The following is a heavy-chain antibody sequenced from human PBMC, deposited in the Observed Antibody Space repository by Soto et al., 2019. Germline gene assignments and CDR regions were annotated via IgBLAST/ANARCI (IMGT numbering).Heavy chain of an antibody. J-gene: IGHJ5*02. CDR3: AKLVAYYDFCSGPERDNWFDP. CDR1: GFTFSSYA. D-gene: IGHD3-3*01. CDR2: ISGSGGST. V-gene: IGHV3-23*01. Sequence: PGGSLRLSCAASGFTFSSYAMSWVRQAPGKGLEWGSAISGSGGSTYYADTVKGRFTISRDNSKNTLYLQMNSLRAEDTAVYYCAKLVAYYDFCSGPERDNWFDPWGQGTLVTVSS.